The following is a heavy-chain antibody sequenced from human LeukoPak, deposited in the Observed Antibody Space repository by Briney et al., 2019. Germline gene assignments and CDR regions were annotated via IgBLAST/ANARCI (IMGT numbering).Heavy chain of an antibody. CDR1: GSTFSSYS. D-gene: IGHD1-26*01. Sequence: GPCLRPSGAASGSTFSSYSMNWVRQAPGKGLEWVSSISSSSSYIYYADSVKGRFTISRDNAKNSLYLQMNSLRAEDTAVYYCARVYRGSHFDYWGQGTLVTVSS. V-gene: IGHV3-21*01. CDR3: ARVYRGSHFDY. CDR2: ISSSSSYI. J-gene: IGHJ4*02.